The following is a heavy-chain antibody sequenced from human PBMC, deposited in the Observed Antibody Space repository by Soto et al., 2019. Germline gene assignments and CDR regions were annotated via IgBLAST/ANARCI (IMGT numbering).Heavy chain of an antibody. D-gene: IGHD6-13*01. CDR3: ARDLAAAAY. Sequence: ASVKVSCKASGYIFTNYYIHWGPQAPGQGLEWMAIINPLPTSGSTNYAQKFQGRVTVTRDTSTSTVYLELSSLRSDDTAVYYCARDLAAAAYWGQGTLVTVSS. CDR2: INPLPTSGST. CDR1: GYIFTNYY. V-gene: IGHV1-46*01. J-gene: IGHJ4*02.